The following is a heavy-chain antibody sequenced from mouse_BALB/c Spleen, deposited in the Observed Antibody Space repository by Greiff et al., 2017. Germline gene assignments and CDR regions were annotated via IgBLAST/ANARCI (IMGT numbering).Heavy chain of an antibody. V-gene: IGHV5-17*02. CDR3: ARMGRVSYWYFDV. D-gene: IGHD4-1*01. Sequence: EVMLVESGGGLVQSGGSRKLSCAASGFTFSSFGMHWVRQAPEKGLEWVAYISSGSSTIYYADTVKGRFTISRDNPKNTLFLQMTSLRSEDTAMYYCARMGRVSYWYFDVWGAGTTVTVSS. CDR1: GFTFSSFG. J-gene: IGHJ1*01. CDR2: ISSGSSTI.